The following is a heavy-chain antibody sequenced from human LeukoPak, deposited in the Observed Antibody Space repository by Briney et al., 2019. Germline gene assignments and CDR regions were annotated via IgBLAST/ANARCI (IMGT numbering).Heavy chain of an antibody. D-gene: IGHD4-23*01. CDR1: GGSISSSSYY. Sequence: SETLSLTCTVSGGSISSSSYYWGWIRQPPGKGLEWIGSIYYSGSTYYNPSLKSRVTISVDTSKNQFSLKLSSVTAADTAVYYCARGGRTVVTPRHWGQGTLVTVSS. CDR3: ARGGRTVVTPRH. J-gene: IGHJ4*02. CDR2: IYYSGST. V-gene: IGHV4-39*01.